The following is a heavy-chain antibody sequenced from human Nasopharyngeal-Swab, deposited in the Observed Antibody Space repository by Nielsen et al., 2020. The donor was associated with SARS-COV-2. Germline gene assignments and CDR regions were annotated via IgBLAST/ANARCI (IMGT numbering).Heavy chain of an antibody. CDR2: IYPGDSDT. J-gene: IGHJ4*02. D-gene: IGHD2-15*01. CDR1: GYSFTSYW. V-gene: IGHV5-51*01. CDR3: ARRVGYCSGGSCYFDY. Sequence: GESLKISCKGSGYSFTSYWIGWVRQMPGKGLEWMGIIYPGDSDTRYSPSFQGQVTISADKSISTAYLQWSSLKASDTAMYYCARRVGYCSGGSCYFDYWGQETLVTVSS.